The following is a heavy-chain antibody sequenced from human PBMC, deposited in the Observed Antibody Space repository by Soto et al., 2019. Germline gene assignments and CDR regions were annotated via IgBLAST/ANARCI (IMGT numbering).Heavy chain of an antibody. Sequence: SETLSLTCSVYGGSFSGYYWSWIRQSPGKGLEWIGEINHSGSTKYNPSLKSRVIISVDTSKSQFSLMLSSVPAAATAVYYCARDLGNYYYAMDVWGQGTTVTVSS. J-gene: IGHJ6*02. CDR1: GGSFSGYY. CDR3: ARDLGNYYYAMDV. V-gene: IGHV4-34*01. CDR2: INHSGST.